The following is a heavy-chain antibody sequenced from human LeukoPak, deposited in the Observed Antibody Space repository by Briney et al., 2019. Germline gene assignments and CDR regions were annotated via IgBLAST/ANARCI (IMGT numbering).Heavy chain of an antibody. CDR3: AREWSEHYYYDSSGYFI. J-gene: IGHJ4*02. D-gene: IGHD3-22*01. V-gene: IGHV3-21*01. Sequence: GGSLRLSCAASGFTFGSYSMNWVRQAPGKGLEWVSSISGSSTYIYYADSVKGRFTISRDNAKNSLYLQMNSLRAEDTAVYYCAREWSEHYYYDSSGYFIWGQGTLVTVYS. CDR1: GFTFGSYS. CDR2: ISGSSTYI.